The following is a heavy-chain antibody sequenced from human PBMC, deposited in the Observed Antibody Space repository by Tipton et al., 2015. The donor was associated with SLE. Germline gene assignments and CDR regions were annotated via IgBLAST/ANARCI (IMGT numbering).Heavy chain of an antibody. V-gene: IGHV3-48*01. CDR3: ARPHSRGYSESYSDY. CDR2: ISSSSSTI. J-gene: IGHJ4*02. CDR1: GFTFSSYS. Sequence: SLRFSCAASGFTFSSYSMNWVRQAPGEGLEWVSYISSSSSTIYYADSVKGRFTISRDNAKNSLYLQMDSLRAEDTAVYYCARPHSRGYSESYSDYWGQGTLVTVSS. D-gene: IGHD1-26*01.